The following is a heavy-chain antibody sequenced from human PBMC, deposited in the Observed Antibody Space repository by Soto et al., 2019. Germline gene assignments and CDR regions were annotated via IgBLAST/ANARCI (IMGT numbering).Heavy chain of an antibody. CDR2: ISSSSSYI. D-gene: IGHD6-19*01. CDR1: GFNFSTYS. V-gene: IGHV3-21*01. J-gene: IGHJ4*02. Sequence: GGSLRLSCAASGFNFSTYSMNWVRQAPGKGLEWVSSISSSSSYIYYAASVKGRFTISRDNAKNSLHLQMNSLRAEDTAVYYCARGARYSSGRSPFPLVYWGQGTLVTVSS. CDR3: ARGARYSSGRSPFPLVY.